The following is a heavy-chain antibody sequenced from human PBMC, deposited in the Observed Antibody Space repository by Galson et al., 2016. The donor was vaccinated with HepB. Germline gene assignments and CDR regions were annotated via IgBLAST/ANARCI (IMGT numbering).Heavy chain of an antibody. J-gene: IGHJ5*02. CDR3: GRARMWEGSCSGGTCYGWLDP. CDR1: GYTFTSYX. CDR2: XNPNGGXT. D-gene: IGHD2-15*01. V-gene: IGHV1-46*01. Sequence: SVKVSCKASGYTFTSYXIHXXXQAXXQGLXXMGXXNPNGGXTXYAQKXXGRLTITSDASTTTVYMDLSSLTSEATAVYYCGRARMWEGSCSGGTCYGWLDPWGQGXXVTV.